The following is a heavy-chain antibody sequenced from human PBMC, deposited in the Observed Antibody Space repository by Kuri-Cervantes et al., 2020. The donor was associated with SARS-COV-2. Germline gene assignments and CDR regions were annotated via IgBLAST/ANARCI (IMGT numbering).Heavy chain of an antibody. CDR1: GFTFSSYW. J-gene: IGHJ5*02. CDR3: ARDDSSWGPNWFDP. D-gene: IGHD6-6*01. Sequence: GESLKISCAASGFTFSSYWMSWVRQAPGKGLEWVSYISSSGSTIYYADSVKGRFTISRDNAKNSLYLQMNSLRAEDTAVYYCARDDSSWGPNWFDPWGQGTLVTVSS. V-gene: IGHV3-48*04. CDR2: ISSSGSTI.